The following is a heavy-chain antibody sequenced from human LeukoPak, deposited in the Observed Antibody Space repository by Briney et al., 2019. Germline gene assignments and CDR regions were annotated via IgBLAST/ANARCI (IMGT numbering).Heavy chain of an antibody. V-gene: IGHV3-30*04. CDR3: ARSAVRGAFDI. J-gene: IGHJ3*02. Sequence: PGGSLRLSCAASGFTFSNYAMHWVRQAPGKGLEWVAFISDDGSLKYYADSMKGRFTISRDNSKNTLYLQMNSLRGDDTAVYYCARSAVRGAFDIWGQGTMVTVSS. CDR2: ISDDGSLK. CDR1: GFTFSNYA. D-gene: IGHD3-10*01.